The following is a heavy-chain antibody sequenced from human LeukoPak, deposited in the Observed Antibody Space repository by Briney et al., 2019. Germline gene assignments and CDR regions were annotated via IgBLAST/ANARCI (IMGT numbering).Heavy chain of an antibody. CDR3: ATLGEYYDSSGYYYN. V-gene: IGHV4-34*01. Sequence: SETLYLTCAVYGGSFSGYYWSWIRQPPGKGLEWIGEINHSGSTYYNPSLKSRVTISVDSSKNQFSLKLTSVTAADTAVYYCATLGEYYDSSGYYYNWGQRTLVTVSS. CDR1: GGSFSGYY. D-gene: IGHD3-22*01. J-gene: IGHJ4*02. CDR2: INHSGST.